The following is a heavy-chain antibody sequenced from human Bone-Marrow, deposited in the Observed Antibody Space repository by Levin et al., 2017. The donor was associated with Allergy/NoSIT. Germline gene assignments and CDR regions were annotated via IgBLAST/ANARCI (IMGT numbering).Heavy chain of an antibody. CDR1: GYSFGGFW. CDR3: ARLRTSTGHVDF. V-gene: IGHV5-51*01. CDR2: IYPIDSDT. Sequence: RGESLKISCKGSGYSFGGFWTGWVRQMAGEGLEWLGVIYPIDSDTRYNSSFEGHVIISADKSITTSYLQWSSRKVSDSAMYYCARLRTSTGHVDFWGQGTLVTVSS. D-gene: IGHD4-17*01. J-gene: IGHJ4*02.